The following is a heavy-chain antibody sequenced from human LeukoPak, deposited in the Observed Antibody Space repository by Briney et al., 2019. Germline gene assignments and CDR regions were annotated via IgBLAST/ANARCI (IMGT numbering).Heavy chain of an antibody. CDR3: AKDIVVVPAAMGNYGMDV. CDR1: GFTFSTYA. V-gene: IGHV3-23*01. Sequence: GGSLRLSCAASGFTFSTYAMSWVRQAPGKGLEWVSAISFSGGSTHYVDSVKGRFTISRDNSKNTLYLQMNSLRAEDTAVYYCAKDIVVVPAAMGNYGMDVWGQGTMVTVSS. J-gene: IGHJ6*02. CDR2: ISFSGGST. D-gene: IGHD2-2*01.